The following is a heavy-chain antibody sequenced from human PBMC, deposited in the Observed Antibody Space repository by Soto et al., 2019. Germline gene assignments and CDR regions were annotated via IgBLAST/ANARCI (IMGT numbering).Heavy chain of an antibody. V-gene: IGHV4-59*01. CDR1: GGSISSYY. CDR2: ISYNAST. J-gene: IGHJ4*02. CDR3: AREAVAGTSGFDY. Sequence: SSETLSLTCTVSGGSISSYYWSWIRQPPGKGLEWIGYISYNASTNNNSSLKSRVTISVDTSKNQLSLKLSSVTAADTAVYYCAREAVAGTSGFDYWGQGTLVTVSS. D-gene: IGHD6-19*01.